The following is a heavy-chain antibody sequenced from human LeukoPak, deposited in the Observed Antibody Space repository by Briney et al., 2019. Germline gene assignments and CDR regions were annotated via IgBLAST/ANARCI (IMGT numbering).Heavy chain of an antibody. Sequence: SETLSLTCTFSGGSISSSSYYWGWIRQPPGKGLEWIGSIYYSGSTYYNPSLKSRVTISVDTSKNQFSLKLSSVTAADTAVYYCARDTFPIAAADDDAFDIWGQGTMVTVSS. V-gene: IGHV4-39*07. CDR3: ARDTFPIAAADDDAFDI. D-gene: IGHD6-13*01. CDR1: GGSISSSSYY. CDR2: IYYSGST. J-gene: IGHJ3*02.